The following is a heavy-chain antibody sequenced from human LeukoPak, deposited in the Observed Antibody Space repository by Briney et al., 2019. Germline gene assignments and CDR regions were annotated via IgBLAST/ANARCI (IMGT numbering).Heavy chain of an antibody. J-gene: IGHJ4*02. CDR3: ARGMRGLRYFDWLLSSSHYFDY. CDR2: INPSGGRT. Sequence: ASVKVSCKASGYTFTSYYMHWVRQAPGQGLEWRGIINPSGGRTSYEPRFQGRVTMTRDMHTSTVYMELSSLRSEDTAVYYCARGMRGLRYFDWLLSSSHYFDYWGQGTLVTVSS. V-gene: IGHV1-46*01. CDR1: GYTFTSYY. D-gene: IGHD3-9*01.